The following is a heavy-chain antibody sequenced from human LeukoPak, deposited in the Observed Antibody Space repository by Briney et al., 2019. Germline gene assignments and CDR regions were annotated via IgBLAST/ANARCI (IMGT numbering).Heavy chain of an antibody. Sequence: SETLSLTCAVYGGSFSDYYWSWIRQPPGKGLEWPGELSLSGSTNYNPSLKSRVTISADTSKNQLSLKVNSVIAADTAVYYCTRGPPSRGFTYGPPRDGIDVWAKGTTVIVSS. V-gene: IGHV4-34*01. CDR1: GGSFSDYY. J-gene: IGHJ6*04. D-gene: IGHD5-18*01. CDR3: TRGPPSRGFTYGPPRDGIDV. CDR2: LSLSGST.